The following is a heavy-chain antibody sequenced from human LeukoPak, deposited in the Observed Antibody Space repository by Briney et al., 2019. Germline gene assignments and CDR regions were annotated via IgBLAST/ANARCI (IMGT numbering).Heavy chain of an antibody. CDR2: IHYTGST. CDR1: GGSISGSY. Sequence: PSETLSLTCLVSGGSISGSYWSWIRQPPGKGLEWIGYIHYTGSTDYNPSLRSRVTLSIDMSKNQFSLRLSSVTAADTAVYYCARNGGDCSSGLCYYAMDVWGQGTTVTVS. J-gene: IGHJ6*02. V-gene: IGHV4-59*01. CDR3: ARNGGDCSSGLCYYAMDV. D-gene: IGHD2-21*02.